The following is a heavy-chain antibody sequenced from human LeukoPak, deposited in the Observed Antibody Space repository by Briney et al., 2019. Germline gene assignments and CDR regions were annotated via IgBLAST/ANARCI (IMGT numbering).Heavy chain of an antibody. CDR3: ARGPPNIVATIYFDY. D-gene: IGHD5-12*01. CDR2: ISSSSSYI. J-gene: IGHJ4*02. Sequence: GGSLRLSCAASGFTFSSYSMNWVRQAPGKGLEWVSSISSSSSYIYYADSVKGRFTISRDNAKNSLYLQMNSLRAEDTAVYYCARGPPNIVATIYFDYWGQGTLVTVSS. CDR1: GFTFSSYS. V-gene: IGHV3-21*01.